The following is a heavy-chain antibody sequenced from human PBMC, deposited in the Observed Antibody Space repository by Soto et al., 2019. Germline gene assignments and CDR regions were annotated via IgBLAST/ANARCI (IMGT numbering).Heavy chain of an antibody. Sequence: PGESLKFYCQGPRYSFTRYWICWVRQMPGKGLEWMGVIYPGDSDTRYSPSFQGQVTISADKSISTAYLQWSSLKASDSDMYYCARHGSAVAPGSTDYWGQGTLVTVSS. CDR3: ARHGSAVAPGSTDY. D-gene: IGHD1-26*01. CDR1: RYSFTRYW. CDR2: IYPGDSDT. V-gene: IGHV5-51*01. J-gene: IGHJ4*02.